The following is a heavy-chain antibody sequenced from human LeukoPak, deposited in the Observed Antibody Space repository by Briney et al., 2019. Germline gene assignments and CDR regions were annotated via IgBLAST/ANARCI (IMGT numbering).Heavy chain of an antibody. D-gene: IGHD3-10*01. CDR3: ARVGGSGSYKHLNMYYFDY. CDR1: GASISSGGYF. CDR2: IYYNGST. Sequence: TSSQTLSLTCTVSGASISSGGYFWSWIRQPPGKGLEWIGYIYYNGSTNYNPSLKSRVTISVDTSKNQFSLKLSSVTAADTAVYYCARVGGSGSYKHLNMYYFDYWGQGTLVTVSS. V-gene: IGHV4-61*08. J-gene: IGHJ4*02.